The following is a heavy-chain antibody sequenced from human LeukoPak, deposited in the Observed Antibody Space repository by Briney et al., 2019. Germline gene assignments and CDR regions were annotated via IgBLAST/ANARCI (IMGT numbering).Heavy chain of an antibody. CDR1: GFTFSNYA. D-gene: IGHD2-15*01. J-gene: IGHJ5*02. CDR3: ARVTMVAGASYNWFVP. CDR2: VSHDGIQT. Sequence: GGSLRLSCAASGFTFSNYAMHWVRQGLVKGLESMAVVSHDGIQTYYADSVKGRFTISRDNSKSTLFLQMNSLRAEDTAVYYCARVTMVAGASYNWFVPWGQGTLVTVST. V-gene: IGHV3-30-3*01.